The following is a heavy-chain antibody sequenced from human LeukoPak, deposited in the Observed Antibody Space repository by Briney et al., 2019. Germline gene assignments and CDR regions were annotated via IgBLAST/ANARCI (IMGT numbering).Heavy chain of an antibody. CDR1: GYSFTSYW. D-gene: IGHD5-24*01. CDR3: ARHVGSDGYRAGYFDY. CDR2: IYPGDSDT. Sequence: GESLKISCKGSGYSFTSYWIGWVRQMPGKGLEWMGIIYPGDSDTRYSPSFQGQVTISADKSISTAYLQWSSLKATDTAMYYCARHVGSDGYRAGYFDYWGQGTLVTVSS. J-gene: IGHJ4*02. V-gene: IGHV5-51*01.